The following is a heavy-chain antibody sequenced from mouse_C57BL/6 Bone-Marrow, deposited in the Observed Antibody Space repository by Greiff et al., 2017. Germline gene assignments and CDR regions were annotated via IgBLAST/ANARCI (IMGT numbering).Heavy chain of an antibody. CDR1: GFTFSSYT. D-gene: IGHD1-1*01. CDR3: SRQVTTVLATKYFDV. J-gene: IGHJ1*03. Sequence: EVQLQESGGGLVKPGGSLKLSCAASGFTFSSYTMSWVRQTPEKRLQWVAAISGGGGNTYYPDSVKGRFTISRDNAKNILYLQMSSLRSEDTAVYYWSRQVTTVLATKYFDVWGTGTTVTVSS. CDR2: ISGGGGNT. V-gene: IGHV5-9*04.